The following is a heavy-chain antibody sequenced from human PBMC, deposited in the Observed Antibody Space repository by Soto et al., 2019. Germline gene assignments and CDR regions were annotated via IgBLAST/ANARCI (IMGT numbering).Heavy chain of an antibody. CDR2: IYYSGST. J-gene: IGHJ4*02. CDR3: ARAHTYYDILTGYSLFDY. V-gene: IGHV4-59*01. CDR1: GGSISSYY. D-gene: IGHD3-9*01. Sequence: SETLSLTCTVSGGSISSYYWSWIRQPPGKGLEWIGYIYYSGSTNYNPSLKSRVTISVDTSKNQFSLKLSSVTAADTAVYYCARAHTYYDILTGYSLFDYGGQGTLVTRLL.